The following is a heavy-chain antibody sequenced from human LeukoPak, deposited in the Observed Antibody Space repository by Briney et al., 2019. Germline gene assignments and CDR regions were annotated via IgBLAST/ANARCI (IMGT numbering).Heavy chain of an antibody. CDR2: IYHSGST. D-gene: IGHD2-2*01. Sequence: SETLSLTCAVSGYSISSGYYWGWIRQPPGKGLEWIGSIYHSGSTYYNPSLKSRVTISVDTSKNQFSLKLSSVTAADTAVYHCARHAWGGIVVVPAAMEEGGLFDYWGQGTLVTVSS. CDR3: ARHAWGGIVVVPAAMEEGGLFDY. J-gene: IGHJ4*02. CDR1: GYSISSGYY. V-gene: IGHV4-38-2*01.